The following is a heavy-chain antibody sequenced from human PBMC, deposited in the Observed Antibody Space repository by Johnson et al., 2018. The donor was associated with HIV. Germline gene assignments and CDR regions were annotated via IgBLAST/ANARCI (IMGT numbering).Heavy chain of an antibody. CDR2: IKRDGSAK. J-gene: IGHJ3*01. V-gene: IGHV3-7*01. CDR3: ARVLYTSAGNPVES. CDR1: GFTFSSYG. D-gene: IGHD5/OR15-5a*01. Sequence: VLLVESGGGVVQPGGSLRLSCAASGFTFSSYGMHWVRQAPGKGLEWVSYIKRDGSAKYYVDSVKGRFTMSRDNAKNSLYLQMNSLLAEDTDVYYCARVLYTSAGNPVESWGPGTRVTVS.